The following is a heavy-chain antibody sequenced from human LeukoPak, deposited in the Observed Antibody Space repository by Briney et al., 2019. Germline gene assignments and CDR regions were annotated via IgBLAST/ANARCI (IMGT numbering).Heavy chain of an antibody. J-gene: IGHJ4*02. Sequence: PGGSLRLSCAASGFTFSSYAMSWVRQAPGKGLEWVSAISGSGGSTYYADSVKGRFTISRDNSKNTLYLQMNSLRAEDTAVYYCAKRGDQWLVRTMDYWGQGTLVTVSS. CDR2: ISGSGGST. V-gene: IGHV3-23*01. D-gene: IGHD6-19*01. CDR3: AKRGDQWLVRTMDY. CDR1: GFTFSSYA.